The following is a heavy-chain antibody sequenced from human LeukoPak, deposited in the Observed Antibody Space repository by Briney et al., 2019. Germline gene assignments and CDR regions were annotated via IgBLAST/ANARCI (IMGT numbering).Heavy chain of an antibody. J-gene: IGHJ5*01. CDR2: IYPGDSDT. CDR3: ARSLPDYGGNDS. CDR1: GYSFTSYW. V-gene: IGHV5-51*01. Sequence: GESLKISCKGSGYSFTSYWICWGRQMPGKGLEWRGIIYPGDSDTRDSPSFQGQVTISSDKSIITAYLQWSSLKASDTAMYYCARSLPDYGGNDSWGQGTLVTVSS. D-gene: IGHD4-23*01.